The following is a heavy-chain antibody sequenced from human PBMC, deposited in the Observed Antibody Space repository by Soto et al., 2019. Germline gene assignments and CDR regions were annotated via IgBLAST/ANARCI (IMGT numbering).Heavy chain of an antibody. CDR3: ARGNTRGYSYALTFDY. J-gene: IGHJ4*02. V-gene: IGHV3-21*01. Sequence: GGSLRLSCAASGFTFSSYSMNWVRQAPGKGLEWVSSISSSSSYIYYADSVKGRFTISRDNAKNSLYLQMNSLRAEDTAVYYCARGNTRGYSYALTFDYWGQGTLVTSPQ. CDR2: ISSSSSYI. D-gene: IGHD5-18*01. CDR1: GFTFSSYS.